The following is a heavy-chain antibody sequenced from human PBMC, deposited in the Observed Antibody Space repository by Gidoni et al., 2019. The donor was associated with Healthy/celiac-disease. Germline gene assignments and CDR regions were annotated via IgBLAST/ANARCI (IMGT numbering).Heavy chain of an antibody. D-gene: IGHD3-22*01. CDR1: GFTFSSYA. J-gene: IGHJ4*02. CDR3: AREYYYDHDFDY. CDR2: ISYDGSNK. V-gene: IGHV3-30*04. Sequence: QVQLVESGGGVVQPGRSLRLSCAASGFTFSSYAMHWVRQAPGKGLEWVAVISYDGSNKYYADSVKGRFTISRDNSKNTLYLQMNSLRAEDTAVYYCAREYYYDHDFDYWGQGTLVTVSS.